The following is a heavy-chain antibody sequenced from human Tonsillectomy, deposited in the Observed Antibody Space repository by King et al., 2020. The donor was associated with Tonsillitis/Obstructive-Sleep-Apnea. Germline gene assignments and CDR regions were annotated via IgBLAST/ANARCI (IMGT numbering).Heavy chain of an antibody. J-gene: IGHJ6*03. CDR2: ISYDGSNK. D-gene: IGHD3-16*02. V-gene: IGHV3-30*01. CDR3: ARDGGDYVWGSYRDMDG. CDR1: GFTFSSYA. Sequence: VQLVESGGGVVQPGRSLRLSWAASGFTFSSYAMHWVRQAPGKGLEWVAVISYDGSNKYYADSVKGRFTISRDNSKNTLYLQMNSLRAEDTAVYYCARDGGDYVWGSYRDMDGWGKGTTVTVSS.